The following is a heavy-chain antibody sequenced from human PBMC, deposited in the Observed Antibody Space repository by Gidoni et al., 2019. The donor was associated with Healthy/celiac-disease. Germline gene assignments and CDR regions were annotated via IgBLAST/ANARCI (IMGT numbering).Heavy chain of an antibody. J-gene: IGHJ4*02. V-gene: IGHV3-53*01. CDR1: GFTVSSNY. CDR2: IYSGGST. Sequence: EVQLVESGGGLIQPGGSLRLSCAASGFTVSSNYMSWVRQAPGKGLEWVSVIYSGGSTYYADSVKGRFTISRDNSKNTLYLQMNSLRAEDTAVYYCARGLPEWEYSSSSFDYWGQGTLVTVSS. D-gene: IGHD6-6*01. CDR3: ARGLPEWEYSSSSFDY.